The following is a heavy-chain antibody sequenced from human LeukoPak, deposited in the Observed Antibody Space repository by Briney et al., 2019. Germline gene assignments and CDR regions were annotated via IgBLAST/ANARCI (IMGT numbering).Heavy chain of an antibody. CDR3: ARQDYDSSGYYSLNYFDY. Sequence: PSETLSLTCTVSGGSISSSSYYWGWIRQPPGKGLEWIGSIYYSGSTYYNPSLKSRVTISVDTSKNQFSLKLSSVTAVDTAVYYCARQDYDSSGYYSLNYFDYWGQGTLVTVSS. V-gene: IGHV4-39*01. J-gene: IGHJ4*02. D-gene: IGHD3-22*01. CDR1: GGSISSSSYY. CDR2: IYYSGST.